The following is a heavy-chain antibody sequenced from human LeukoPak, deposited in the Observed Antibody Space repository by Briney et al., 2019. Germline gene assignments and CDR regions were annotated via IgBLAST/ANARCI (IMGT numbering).Heavy chain of an antibody. V-gene: IGHV3-30-3*01. CDR1: GFTFSSYN. CDR2: ISYDGINK. CDR3: AKGSAAARPYYFDY. Sequence: GGSLRLSCAASGFTFSSYNIHWVRQAPGKGLEWVAVISYDGINKYYADSVKGRFTISRDNSKNTLYLQMISLRADDTAVYFCAKGSAAARPYYFDYWGQGTLVTVSS. J-gene: IGHJ4*02. D-gene: IGHD6-13*01.